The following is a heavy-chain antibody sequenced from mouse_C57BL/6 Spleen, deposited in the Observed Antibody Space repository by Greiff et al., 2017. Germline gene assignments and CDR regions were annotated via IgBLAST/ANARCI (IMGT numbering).Heavy chain of an antibody. Sequence: QVQLQQPGAELVKPGASVKLSCKASGYTFTSYWMHWVKQRPGQGLEWIGMIHPNSGSTNYNEKFKSKATLTVDKSSSTAYMQLSSLTSEDSAVYYCARIRYGSSYYYAMDDWGQGTSVTVSS. J-gene: IGHJ4*01. D-gene: IGHD1-1*01. CDR2: IHPNSGST. V-gene: IGHV1-64*01. CDR3: ARIRYGSSYYYAMDD. CDR1: GYTFTSYW.